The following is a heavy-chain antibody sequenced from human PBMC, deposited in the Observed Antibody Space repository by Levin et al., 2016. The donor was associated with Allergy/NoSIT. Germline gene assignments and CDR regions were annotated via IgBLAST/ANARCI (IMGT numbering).Heavy chain of an antibody. Sequence: GESLKISCTASGITFSNYNMNWVRQAPGKGLEWVSYISRHSTNIYYADSVKGRFTISRDNAKNSLFLQMNNLGTEDTAMYYCARRSGEGSHNPLDYWGQGTLVTVSS. CDR3: ARRSGEGSHNPLDY. V-gene: IGHV3-48*04. D-gene: IGHD1-26*01. CDR2: ISRHSTNI. J-gene: IGHJ4*02. CDR1: GITFSNYN.